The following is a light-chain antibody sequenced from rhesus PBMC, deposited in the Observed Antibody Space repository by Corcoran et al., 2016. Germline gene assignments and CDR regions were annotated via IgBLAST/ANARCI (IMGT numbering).Light chain of an antibody. V-gene: IGKV1-38*01. CDR3: QQYSSRPFT. CDR2: DAS. CDR1: QGISSY. Sequence: DIQLTQSPSSLSASVGDRVTITCRASQGISSYLAWYQQKSGKAPNLLIYDASNLQSGVPSRFSGSGSGTDFTLTISSLQSEDFATYYCQQYSSRPFTFGPGTKLDIK. J-gene: IGKJ3*01.